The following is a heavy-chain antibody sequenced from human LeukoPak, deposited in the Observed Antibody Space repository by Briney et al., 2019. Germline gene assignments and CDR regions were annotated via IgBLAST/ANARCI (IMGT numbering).Heavy chain of an antibody. D-gene: IGHD2-21*02. CDR1: GGSFSVYY. V-gene: IGHV4-34*01. Sequence: SETLSLTCAFYGGSFSVYYWSCVREPPGKGLEWGVEINLKGSTNYNQSLKSRVTISVDTSKNQFSLKLRSVTAADPAVYYCARGPVVVTAILRGGYDYWGQGTLVTVSS. CDR2: INLKGST. J-gene: IGHJ4*02. CDR3: ARGPVVVTAILRGGYDY.